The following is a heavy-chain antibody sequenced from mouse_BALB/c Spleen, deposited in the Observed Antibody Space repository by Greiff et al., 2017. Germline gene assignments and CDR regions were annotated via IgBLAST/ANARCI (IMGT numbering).Heavy chain of an antibody. Sequence: EVKLQESGPDLVKPSQSLSLTCTVTGYSITSGYSWHWIRQFPGNKLEWMGYIHYSGSTNYNPSLKSRISITRDTSKNQFFLKLNSVTTEDTATYYCARGGYYDWFAYWGQGTLVTVSA. CDR3: ARGGYYDWFAY. J-gene: IGHJ3*01. V-gene: IGHV3-1*02. CDR2: IHYSGST. D-gene: IGHD2-3*01. CDR1: GYSITSGYS.